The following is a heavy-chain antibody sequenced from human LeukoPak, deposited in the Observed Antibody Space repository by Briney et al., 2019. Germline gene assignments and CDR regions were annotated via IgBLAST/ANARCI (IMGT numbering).Heavy chain of an antibody. J-gene: IGHJ4*02. CDR2: ISPNSGGT. V-gene: IGHV1-2*02. Sequence: ASVKVSCKASGYTFTGYYMHWVRQAPGQGLEWMGWISPNSGGTNYAQKFQGRVTMTRDTSISTAYMELSRLRSDDTAVYYCARAPGLYYDILTGYYYWGQGTLVTVSS. CDR3: ARAPGLYYDILTGYYY. D-gene: IGHD3-9*01. CDR1: GYTFTGYY.